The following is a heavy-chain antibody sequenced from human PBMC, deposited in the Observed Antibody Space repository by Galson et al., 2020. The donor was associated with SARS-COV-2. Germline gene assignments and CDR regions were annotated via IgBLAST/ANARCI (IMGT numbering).Heavy chain of an antibody. D-gene: IGHD6-19*01. V-gene: IGHV2-70*11. J-gene: IGHJ3*02. CDR1: GFSLSTSASGMC. CDR2: LDWDDDK. Sequence: ESGPTLVKPTQTLTLTCTFSGFSLSTSASGMCVSWIRQPPGRALEWLARLDWDDDKYYSTSLKTRLTISKDTSKNQVVLTMTNMDPVDTATYYCARHQTQQLLTALDIWGQGTMVTVSS. CDR3: ARHQTQQLLTALDI.